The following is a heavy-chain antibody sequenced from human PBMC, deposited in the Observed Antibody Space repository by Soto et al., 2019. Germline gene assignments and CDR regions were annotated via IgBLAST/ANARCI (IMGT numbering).Heavy chain of an antibody. CDR1: GASISGFY. D-gene: IGHD1-1*01. V-gene: IGHV4-4*07. CDR3: VRDGTKTLRDWFDP. CDR2: IYATGTT. Sequence: SETLSLTGTVSGASISGFYWSWIRKSAGKGLEWIGRIYATGTTDYNPSLKSRVMMSVDTSKKQFSLKLRSVTAADTAVYYCVRDGTKTLRDWFDPWGQGISGTVSS. J-gene: IGHJ5*02.